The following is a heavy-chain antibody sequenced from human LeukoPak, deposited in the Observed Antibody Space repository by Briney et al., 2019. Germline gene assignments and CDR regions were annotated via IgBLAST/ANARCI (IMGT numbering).Heavy chain of an antibody. D-gene: IGHD3-22*01. CDR3: ASASYDSSGYYLGY. V-gene: IGHV3-11*01. J-gene: IGHJ4*02. CDR1: GFTFSDYY. CDR2: ISSSGSTI. Sequence: GGSLRLSCAASGFTFSDYYMSWIRQAPGKGLEWVSYISSSGSTIYYADSVKGRFTISRDNAKNSLYLQMNSLRAEDTAVYYCASASYDSSGYYLGYWGQGTLVTVSS.